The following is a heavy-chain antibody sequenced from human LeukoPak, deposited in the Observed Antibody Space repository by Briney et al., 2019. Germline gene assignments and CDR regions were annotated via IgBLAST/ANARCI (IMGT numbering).Heavy chain of an antibody. CDR1: GGSITGGSYY. Sequence: PSETLSLTCTVSGGSITGGSYYWAWIRQPPGKGLEWVSAISGGGDDTSYADSARGRFTVSRDNSKNTLYLQMNSLRAEDTAVYYCAKDSRESSGHFPYYYYYHYGLDVWGQGTTVTVSS. V-gene: IGHV3-23*01. CDR3: AKDSRESSGHFPYYYYYHYGLDV. J-gene: IGHJ6*02. D-gene: IGHD3-22*01. CDR2: ISGGGDDT.